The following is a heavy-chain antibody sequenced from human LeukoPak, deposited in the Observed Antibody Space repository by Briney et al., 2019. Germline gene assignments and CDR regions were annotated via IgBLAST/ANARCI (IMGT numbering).Heavy chain of an antibody. Sequence: GESLKISCKGSGYSFTSYWIGWVRQMPGKGLEWMGIIYPGDSDTRYSPSFQGQVTTSADKSISTAYLQWSSLKASDTAMYYCARQIMAAGYWYYGMDVWGQGTTVTVSS. V-gene: IGHV5-51*01. CDR3: ARQIMAAGYWYYGMDV. CDR2: IYPGDSDT. D-gene: IGHD6-13*01. J-gene: IGHJ6*02. CDR1: GYSFTSYW.